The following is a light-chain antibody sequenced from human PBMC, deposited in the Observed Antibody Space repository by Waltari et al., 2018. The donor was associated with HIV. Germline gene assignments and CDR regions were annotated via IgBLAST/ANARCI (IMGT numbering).Light chain of an antibody. Sequence: QSVLTQPPSASGTPGQRVTTSRSGRSSNIGGNIVTWYQQLPGTATKLLIYSNNQRPSGVPDRFSGAKSGTSASLAISGLQSEDEADYYCAAWDDSLNGWVFGGGTKLTVL. CDR3: AAWDDSLNGWV. J-gene: IGLJ3*02. CDR1: SSNIGGNI. CDR2: SNN. V-gene: IGLV1-44*01.